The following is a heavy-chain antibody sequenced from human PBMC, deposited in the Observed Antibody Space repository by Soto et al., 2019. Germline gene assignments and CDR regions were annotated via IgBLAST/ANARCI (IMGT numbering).Heavy chain of an antibody. D-gene: IGHD3-10*01. J-gene: IGHJ6*02. V-gene: IGHV4-31*03. CDR1: GGSISSGGYY. CDR3: AREKQSRYYYGSGSV. Sequence: QVQLQESGPGLVKPSQTLSLTCTVSGGSISSGGYYWSWIRQHPGKGLEWIGYIYYSGSTYYNPSLKSRVTISVDTSKNQCSLKLSSVTAADTAVYYCAREKQSRYYYGSGSVWGQGTTVTVSS. CDR2: IYYSGST.